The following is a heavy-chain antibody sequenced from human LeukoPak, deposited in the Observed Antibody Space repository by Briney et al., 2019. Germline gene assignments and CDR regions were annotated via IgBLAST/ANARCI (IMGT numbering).Heavy chain of an antibody. CDR3: ARYSSSWYYFDY. CDR1: GGSISSNTYY. J-gene: IGHJ4*02. V-gene: IGHV4-39*01. Sequence: SETLSLTCTVSGGSISSNTYYWGRIRQPPGKGLEWIGNVYYGGTTYYNPSLKSRVTISVDTSKNQFSLKLTSVTAADTAVYYCARYSSSWYYFDYWGQGTLVT. D-gene: IGHD6-13*01. CDR2: VYYGGTT.